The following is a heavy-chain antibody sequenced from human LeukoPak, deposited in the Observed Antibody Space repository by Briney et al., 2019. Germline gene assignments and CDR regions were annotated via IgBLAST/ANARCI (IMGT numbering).Heavy chain of an antibody. CDR1: GYSFTSYW. CDR2: IYPGDSDT. Sequence: GESLKISCKGSGYSFTSYWIGWVRQMPGKGLEWMGIIYPGDSDTRYSPSFQGQVTISADKSISTAYLQWSSLKASDTAMYYCARLIVGATTLYYFDYWGQGTLVTVSS. V-gene: IGHV5-51*01. J-gene: IGHJ4*02. CDR3: ARLIVGATTLYYFDY. D-gene: IGHD1-26*01.